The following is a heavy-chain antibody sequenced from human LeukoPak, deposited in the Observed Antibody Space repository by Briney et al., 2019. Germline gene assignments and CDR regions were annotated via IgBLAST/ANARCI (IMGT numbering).Heavy chain of an antibody. Sequence: GGSLRLSCAASGFTVSSNYMSWVRQAPGKGLEWVSVIYSGGSTYYADSVKGRFTISRDNSKNTLYLQMNSLRAEDTAVYYCARFGVFGVAPFDIWGQGTMVTVSS. D-gene: IGHD3-3*01. V-gene: IGHV3-53*01. CDR1: GFTVSSNY. J-gene: IGHJ3*02. CDR3: ARFGVFGVAPFDI. CDR2: IYSGGST.